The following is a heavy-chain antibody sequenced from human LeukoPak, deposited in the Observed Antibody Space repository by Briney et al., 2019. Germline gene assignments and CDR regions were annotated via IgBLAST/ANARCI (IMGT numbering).Heavy chain of an antibody. Sequence: SETLSLTCTVTGASISSHYWCWIRRTPGTGLERIGDIYDRGSTTYNPSLKSRVSISVDTSRNQFSLNLRSVTAADTAVYYCAKIEVGRFDPWGQGTLVTVSS. CDR2: IYDRGST. J-gene: IGHJ5*02. CDR3: AKIEVGRFDP. CDR1: GASISSHY. V-gene: IGHV4-59*11. D-gene: IGHD1-26*01.